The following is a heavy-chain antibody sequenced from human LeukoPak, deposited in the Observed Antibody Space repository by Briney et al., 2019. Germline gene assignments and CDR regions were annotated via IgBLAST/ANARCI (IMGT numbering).Heavy chain of an antibody. Sequence: ASVKVSCKASGYTFTSYDINWVRQAPGQGLEWMGWMNPNSGNTGYAQKFQGRVTMTRNTSISTAYMELSSLRSEDTAVYYCASGGSYADYYYGMDVWGQGTTVTVSS. D-gene: IGHD1-26*01. V-gene: IGHV1-8*01. CDR2: MNPNSGNT. CDR3: ASGGSYADYYYGMDV. CDR1: GYTFTSYD. J-gene: IGHJ6*02.